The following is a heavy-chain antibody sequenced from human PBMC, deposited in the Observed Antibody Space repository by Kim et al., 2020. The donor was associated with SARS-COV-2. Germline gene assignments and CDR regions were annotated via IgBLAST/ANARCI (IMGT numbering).Heavy chain of an antibody. Sequence: SETLSLTCTVSGGSISSYYWSWIRQPPGKGLEWIGYIYYSGSTNYNPSLKSRVTISVDTSKNQFSLKLSSVTAADTAVYYCARELNDFWSGYPTNWFDPWGQGTLVTVSS. CDR3: ARELNDFWSGYPTNWFDP. J-gene: IGHJ5*02. D-gene: IGHD3-3*01. CDR2: IYYSGST. CDR1: GGSISSYY. V-gene: IGHV4-59*01.